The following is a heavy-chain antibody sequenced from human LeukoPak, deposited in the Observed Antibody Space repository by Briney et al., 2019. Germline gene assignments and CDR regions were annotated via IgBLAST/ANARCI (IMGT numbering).Heavy chain of an antibody. CDR3: ARLIGVGATSYFDY. CDR2: INSDGCWT. D-gene: IGHD1-26*01. CDR1: GNYW. V-gene: IGHV3-74*01. J-gene: IGHJ4*02. Sequence: GGSLRLSCAASGNYWMHWVRQVPGKGLVWVSHINSDGCWTSYADSVKGRFTISKDNAKNTVYLQMNSLRAEDTAVYYCARLIGVGATSYFDYWGQGTLVTVSS.